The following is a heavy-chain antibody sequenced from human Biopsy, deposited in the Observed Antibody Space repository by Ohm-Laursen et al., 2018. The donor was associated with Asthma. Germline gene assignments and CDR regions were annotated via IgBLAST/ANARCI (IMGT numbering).Heavy chain of an antibody. J-gene: IGHJ4*02. V-gene: IGHV3-23*01. D-gene: IGHD3-22*01. CDR1: GFTFSSYA. CDR2: ISGSGGST. CDR3: AKGYYYDSSGFDY. Sequence: SLRLSCTASGFTFSSYAMSWVRQAPGKGLEWVSAISGSGGSTYSADSVKGRFTISRDNSKNTLYLQMNSLRAEDTAVYYCAKGYYYDSSGFDYWGQGTLVTVSS.